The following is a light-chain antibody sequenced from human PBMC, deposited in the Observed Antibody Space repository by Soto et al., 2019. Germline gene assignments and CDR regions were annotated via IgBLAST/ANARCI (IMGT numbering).Light chain of an antibody. CDR3: SSFTSRHTYV. CDR2: DVS. J-gene: IGLJ1*01. Sequence: QSALTQPASVSGSPGQSITISCTGTSSDIGGYNYVSWYQQLPGEAPKLIIYDVSDRPSGVSTRFSGSKSGNTASLTISGLQAEDEGDYYCSSFTSRHTYVFGTGTKVTVL. V-gene: IGLV2-14*01. CDR1: SSDIGGYNY.